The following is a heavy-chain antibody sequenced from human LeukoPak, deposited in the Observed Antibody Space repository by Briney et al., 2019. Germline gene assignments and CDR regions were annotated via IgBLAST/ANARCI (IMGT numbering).Heavy chain of an antibody. D-gene: IGHD5-18*01. J-gene: IGHJ4*02. Sequence: PGGSLRLSCAASGFTFSSYEMNWVRQAPGKGLEWVSSISRSGSTKYYADSVKGRFTISRDNAKNSLYLQMNSLRDEDTAVYYCARGGSGYSYGKIDSWGQGILVTVSS. CDR3: ARGGSGYSYGKIDS. CDR2: ISRSGSTK. V-gene: IGHV3-48*03. CDR1: GFTFSSYE.